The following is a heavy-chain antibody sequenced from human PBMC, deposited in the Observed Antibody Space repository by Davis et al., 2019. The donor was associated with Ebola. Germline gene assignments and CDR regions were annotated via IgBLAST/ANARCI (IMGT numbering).Heavy chain of an antibody. CDR1: GYTFTNYG. D-gene: IGHD2-15*01. CDR3: ARERLIVVVVAATGDYYYGMDV. J-gene: IGHJ6*02. CDR2: INPNSGGT. Sequence: AASVKVSCKASGYTFTNYGFTWVRQAPGQGLEWMGWINPNSGGTNYAQKFQGRVTMTRDTSISTAYMELSRLRSDDTAVYYCARERLIVVVVAATGDYYYGMDVWGQGTLVTVSS. V-gene: IGHV1-2*02.